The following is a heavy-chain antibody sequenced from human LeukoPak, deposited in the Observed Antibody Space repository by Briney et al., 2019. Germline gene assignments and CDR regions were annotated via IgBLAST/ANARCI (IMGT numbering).Heavy chain of an antibody. CDR3: ARGRWWDDAFDI. Sequence: SETLSLTCAVYGGSFSGYYWSWIRQPPGKRLEWIGEINHSGSTNYNPSLKSRVTISVDTSKTPFSPQLSSVPAGDTAVYYCARGRWWDDAFDIWGQGTMVTVSS. J-gene: IGHJ3*02. D-gene: IGHD1-26*01. CDR2: INHSGST. V-gene: IGHV4-34*01. CDR1: GGSFSGYY.